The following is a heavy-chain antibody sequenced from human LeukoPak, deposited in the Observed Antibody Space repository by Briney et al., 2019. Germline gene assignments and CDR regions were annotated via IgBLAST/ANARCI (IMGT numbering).Heavy chain of an antibody. V-gene: IGHV3-74*01. CDR2: IYNDGSST. J-gene: IGHJ3*02. CDR3: ARVRGGSGRSYAADAFDI. CDR1: GFTFSHYW. Sequence: GGSLRLSCAASGFTFSHYWMHWVRQAPGKGLVWVSRIYNDGSSTSYADSVKGRFTISRDNAKSTLYLQMNSLRAEDTAVYYCARVRGGSGRSYAADAFDIWGQGTMVTVSS. D-gene: IGHD1-26*01.